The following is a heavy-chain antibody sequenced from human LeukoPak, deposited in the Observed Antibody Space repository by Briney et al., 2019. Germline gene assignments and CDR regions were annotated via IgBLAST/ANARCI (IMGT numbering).Heavy chain of an antibody. CDR2: ISASGGNT. CDR3: AKGPLIEVAGTTWDH. Sequence: GESLRLSCAASGFTFSNYAMNWVRQVPGKGLEWVSTISASGGNTYYVDSVKGRFTISRDISKNTLYLQMNSPRAEDTAVYYCAKGPLIEVAGTTWDHWGQGTLVTVSS. V-gene: IGHV3-23*01. D-gene: IGHD6-19*01. CDR1: GFTFSNYA. J-gene: IGHJ4*02.